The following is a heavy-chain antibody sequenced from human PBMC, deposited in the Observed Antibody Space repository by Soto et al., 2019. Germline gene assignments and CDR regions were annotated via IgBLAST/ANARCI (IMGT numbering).Heavy chain of an antibody. D-gene: IGHD6-13*01. J-gene: IGHJ4*02. V-gene: IGHV3-21*01. CDR3: ARDSSSWYY. Sequence: GGSLRLSCAASGFTFSNYNMNWVRQAPGKGLEWVSSISGSSSYIYYSDSVKGRFTISRDNAKNSLYLQMNSLRAEDTAVYFCARDSSSWYYWGQGTLVTVSS. CDR2: ISGSSSYI. CDR1: GFTFSNYN.